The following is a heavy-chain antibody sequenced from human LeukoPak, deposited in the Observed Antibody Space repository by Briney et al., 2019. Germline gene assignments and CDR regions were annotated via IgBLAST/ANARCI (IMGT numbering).Heavy chain of an antibody. CDR2: ISSSSSYI. CDR3: ARDKRGGYSGYDYSSGMDV. V-gene: IGHV3-21*01. D-gene: IGHD5-12*01. CDR1: GFTFSSYG. Sequence: GGSLRLSCAASGFTFSSYGMHWVRQAPGKGLEWVSSISSSSSYIYYADSVKGRFTISRDNAKNSLYLQMNSLRAEDTAVYYCARDKRGGYSGYDYSSGMDVWGKGTTVTVSS. J-gene: IGHJ6*04.